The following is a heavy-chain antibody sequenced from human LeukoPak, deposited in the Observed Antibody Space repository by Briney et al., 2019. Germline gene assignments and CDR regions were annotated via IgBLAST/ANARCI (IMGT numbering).Heavy chain of an antibody. CDR1: GFTFSNYA. J-gene: IGHJ5*02. D-gene: IGHD2-2*01. V-gene: IGHV1-2*02. Sequence: GRSLRLSCVASGFTFSNYAMHWVRQAPGQGLEWVGWMNPNSGDTNYARSFQGRVTMTRDTSISTAYMELSRLRFDDTAVYYCAKDPFDQMLPENWFDPWGQGTLVTVSS. CDR2: MNPNSGDT. CDR3: AKDPFDQMLPENWFDP.